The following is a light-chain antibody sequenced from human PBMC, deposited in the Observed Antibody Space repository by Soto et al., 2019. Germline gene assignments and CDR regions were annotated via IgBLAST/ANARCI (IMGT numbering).Light chain of an antibody. CDR3: QQYNSFSLIT. CDR1: QSISRW. Sequence: DIQMTQSPSTLSASVGDTVTITCRASQSISRWLAWYQQKPGKAPKILISDASILENGVPSRFSGTGSGTGFTLTISSLQPADFATYFCQQYNSFSLITFGQGTRLEIK. CDR2: DAS. V-gene: IGKV1-5*01. J-gene: IGKJ5*01.